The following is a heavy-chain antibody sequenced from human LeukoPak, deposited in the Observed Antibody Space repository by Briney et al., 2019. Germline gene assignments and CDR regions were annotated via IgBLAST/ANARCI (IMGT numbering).Heavy chain of an antibody. CDR3: ARKRSGWQFDY. J-gene: IGHJ4*02. Sequence: GGSLRLSCAASGFIFSSYSMNWVRQPPGKGLEWVSSISSGSGSYIYYTDSVKGRFTISRDNAKDSLYLQMNTLGAEDTAVYYCARKRSGWQFDYWGQGSLVTVSS. CDR1: GFIFSSYS. CDR2: ISSGSGSYI. V-gene: IGHV3-21*01. D-gene: IGHD6-19*01.